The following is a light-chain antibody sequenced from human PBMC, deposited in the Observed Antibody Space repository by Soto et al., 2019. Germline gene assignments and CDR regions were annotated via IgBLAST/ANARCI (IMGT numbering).Light chain of an antibody. CDR3: QQDNSYSWT. CDR1: QSISSW. Sequence: DIQSTQSPSTLSASVGDRVTITCWASQSISSWLAWYQQKPGKAPKLLIYKASSLESGVPSRFSGSGSGTEFTLTISSLQPDDFATYYCQQDNSYSWTFGQGTKVDIK. J-gene: IGKJ1*01. V-gene: IGKV1-5*03. CDR2: KAS.